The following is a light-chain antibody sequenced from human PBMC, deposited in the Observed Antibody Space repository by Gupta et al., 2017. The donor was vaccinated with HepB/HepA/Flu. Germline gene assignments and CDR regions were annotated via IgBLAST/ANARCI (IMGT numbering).Light chain of an antibody. CDR2: DVT. CDR3: SSYTSSRTLV. V-gene: IGLV2-14*03. CDR1: SSDVGGYNY. Sequence: QSALTQPASVSGSPGQSITLSCTGTSSDVGGYNYVSWYQQHPGKAPKLMIYDVTDRPRGVSNRFSGSKSGNTASLTISGLQAEDEAEYYCSSYTSSRTLVFGGGTKLTVL. J-gene: IGLJ2*01.